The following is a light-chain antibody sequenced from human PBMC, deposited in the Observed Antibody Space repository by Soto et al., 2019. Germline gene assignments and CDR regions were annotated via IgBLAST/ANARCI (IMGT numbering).Light chain of an antibody. CDR2: EVT. J-gene: IGLJ1*01. Sequence: QPVLTQPASVSGSPGQSITISCTGTGSYVGGYDYVSWYQHHPGKAPKVMIYEVTNRPSGVSNRFSGSKSGNTASLTISGLLAEDEADYYCRSYTSSSTYVFGTGTKVTV. CDR1: GSYVGGYDY. CDR3: RSYTSSSTYV. V-gene: IGLV2-14*01.